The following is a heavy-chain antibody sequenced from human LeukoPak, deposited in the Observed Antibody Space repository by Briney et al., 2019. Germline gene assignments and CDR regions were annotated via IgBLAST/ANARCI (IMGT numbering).Heavy chain of an antibody. CDR2: ISGSGGST. CDR3: AKDTVTLSVYYYYGMDV. J-gene: IGHJ6*02. D-gene: IGHD4-17*01. CDR1: GFRFSSYA. Sequence: PGGSLRLSRAASGFRFSSYAMSWVRQAPGKGLEWVSAISGSGGSTYYADSVKGRFTISRDNSKNTLYLQMNSLRAEDTAVYYCAKDTVTLSVYYYYGMDVWGQGTTVTVSS. V-gene: IGHV3-23*01.